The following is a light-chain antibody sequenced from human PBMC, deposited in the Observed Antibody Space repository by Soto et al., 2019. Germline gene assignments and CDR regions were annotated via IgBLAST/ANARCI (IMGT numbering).Light chain of an antibody. CDR2: GAS. V-gene: IGKV3-15*01. Sequence: EIVMTQSPATLSVSPGERVTLSCRASQAIRSSLAWYHQKPGQAPRLLIYGASIRATGVPATFSGSGSGTEFTLSISSLQSEHLGVYYCQQDSSWPLTFGGGTKVEIK. CDR3: QQDSSWPLT. CDR1: QAIRSS. J-gene: IGKJ4*01.